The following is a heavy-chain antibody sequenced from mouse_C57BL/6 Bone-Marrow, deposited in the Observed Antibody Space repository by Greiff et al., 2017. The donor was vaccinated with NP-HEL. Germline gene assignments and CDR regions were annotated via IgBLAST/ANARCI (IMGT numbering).Heavy chain of an antibody. V-gene: IGHV7-3*01. D-gene: IGHD2-4*01. J-gene: IGHJ2*01. CDR3: ARFSYDNVDY. CDR2: IRNKANGYTT. Sequence: EVKLVESGGGLVQPGGSLSLSCAASGFTFTDYYMSWVRQPPGKALEWLGFIRNKANGYTTEYSASVKGRFTISRDNSQSILYLQMNALRAEDSATYYCARFSYDNVDYGGQGTTLTVSS. CDR1: GFTFTDYY.